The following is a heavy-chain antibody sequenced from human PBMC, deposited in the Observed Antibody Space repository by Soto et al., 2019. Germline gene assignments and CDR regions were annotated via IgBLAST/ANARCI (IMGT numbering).Heavy chain of an antibody. V-gene: IGHV4-59*01. Sequence: SETLSLTCTVSGAPITINHWSWIRQAPGKGLEWIGYIYYSGSTTYNPSLKSRVTMSADTSKDQFSLKLNSVTAADTAVNYCGREPGAPYAHLGPGILVTVSS. J-gene: IGHJ4*01. CDR1: GAPITINH. CDR2: IYYSGST. CDR3: GREPGAPYAH. D-gene: IGHD2-2*01.